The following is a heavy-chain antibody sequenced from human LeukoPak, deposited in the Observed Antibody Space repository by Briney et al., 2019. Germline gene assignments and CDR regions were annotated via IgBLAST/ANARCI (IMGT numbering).Heavy chain of an antibody. CDR1: GFTFSSYA. J-gene: IGHJ3*02. CDR3: AKFSSGSSSVHDAFDI. Sequence: PGGPLRLSCAASGFTFSSYAMSWVRQAPGKGLEWVSAISGSGGSTYYADSVKGRFTISRDNSKNTLYLQMNSLRAEDTAVYYCAKFSSGSSSVHDAFDIWGQGTMVTVSS. V-gene: IGHV3-23*01. CDR2: ISGSGGST. D-gene: IGHD6-6*01.